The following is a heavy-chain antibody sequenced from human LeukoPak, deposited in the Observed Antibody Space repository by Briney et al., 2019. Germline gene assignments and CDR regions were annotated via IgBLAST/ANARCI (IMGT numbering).Heavy chain of an antibody. V-gene: IGHV3-23*01. J-gene: IGHJ4*02. CDR1: GFTFSSYA. Sequence: GGSLSLSCAAPGFTFSSYAMSWVRQAPGRGLEWVSAISGSGGSTYYADSVKGRFTISRDNSKNTLYLQMNSLRAEDTAVYYCARQPRDWGGLDYWGQGALVTVSS. D-gene: IGHD3/OR15-3a*01. CDR3: ARQPRDWGGLDY. CDR2: ISGSGGST.